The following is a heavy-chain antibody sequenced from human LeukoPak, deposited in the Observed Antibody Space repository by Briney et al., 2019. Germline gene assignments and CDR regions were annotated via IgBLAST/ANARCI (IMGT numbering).Heavy chain of an antibody. V-gene: IGHV1-69*02. CDR1: GGTFSSYT. J-gene: IGHJ3*02. CDR2: IIPILGLA. Sequence: SVKVSCKASGGTFSSYTISWVRQAPGQGLEWMGRIIPILGLANYAQKFQGRVTITADKSTSTAYMELSSLRSEDTAVYYCARGMGVVVPAAFIWGQGTMVTVSS. CDR3: ARGMGVVVPAAFI. D-gene: IGHD2-2*01.